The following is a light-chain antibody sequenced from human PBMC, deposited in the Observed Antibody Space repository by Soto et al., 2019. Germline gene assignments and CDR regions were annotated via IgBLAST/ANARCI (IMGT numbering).Light chain of an antibody. CDR1: SSDVGSYNL. J-gene: IGLJ2*01. V-gene: IGLV2-23*02. CDR3: CSYAGSRVV. Sequence: QAVVTQPASVSGSPGQSITISCTGTSSDVGSYNLVSWYQQHPGKAPKLMIYEVSKRPSGVSNRFSGSKSGNTASLTISGLQAEDEADYYCCSYAGSRVVFGGGTKLTVL. CDR2: EVS.